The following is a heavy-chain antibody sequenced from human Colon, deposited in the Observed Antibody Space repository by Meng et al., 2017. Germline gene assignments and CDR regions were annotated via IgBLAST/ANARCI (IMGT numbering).Heavy chain of an antibody. CDR2: INVGNGNT. D-gene: IGHD6-19*01. V-gene: IGHV1-3*01. Sequence: QVQLVSSGAEVKKPGASVKVSCKASEYTFSGYGIHWVRQAPGHRPEWMGWINVGNGNTKYSQKFQGRITITRDTSASTAYMELRSLRSDDTAVYFCSGTPDYSSGWADYYYFSMDVWGQGTTVTVSS. J-gene: IGHJ6*02. CDR1: EYTFSGYG. CDR3: SGTPDYSSGWADYYYFSMDV.